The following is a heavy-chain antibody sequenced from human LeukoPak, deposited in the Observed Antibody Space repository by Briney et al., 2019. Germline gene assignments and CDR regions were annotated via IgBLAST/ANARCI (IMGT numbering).Heavy chain of an antibody. D-gene: IGHD6-19*01. Sequence: ASVKVSCKASGYTFTSYGISWVRQAPGQGLEWMGWISAYNGNTNYAQKLQGRVTMTTDTSTSTVYMELSSLRSEDTAVYYCARKTFAVAGNFGYYYYYMDVWGKGTTVTVSS. CDR2: ISAYNGNT. J-gene: IGHJ6*03. CDR3: ARKTFAVAGNFGYYYYYMDV. V-gene: IGHV1-18*01. CDR1: GYTFTSYG.